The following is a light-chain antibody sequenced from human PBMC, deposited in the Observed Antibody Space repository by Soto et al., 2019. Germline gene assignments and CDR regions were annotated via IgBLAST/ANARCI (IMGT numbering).Light chain of an antibody. CDR2: AAS. V-gene: IGKV1-27*01. CDR1: QGISNY. CDR3: QKYNSVPFS. J-gene: IGKJ3*01. Sequence: DLQMTQAPSSLSASVGDRVAITCRASQGISNYLAWYQQKPGKVPKLLIYAASTLQSGVPSRFSGSGSGTDFSLTIAGLQPEDVGTYYCQKYNSVPFSFGPGTKVEIK.